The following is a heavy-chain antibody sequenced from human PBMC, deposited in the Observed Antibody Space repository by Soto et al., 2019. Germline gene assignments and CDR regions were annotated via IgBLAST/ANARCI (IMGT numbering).Heavy chain of an antibody. D-gene: IGHD3-22*01. Sequence: PGESLKISCKDSGYTFSNYWVGWVRQMPGKGLQWMGIIYPSDSDTRYSPSFQGQVTISADKSISTAYLQWSSLKASDTATYYCARLQSTGYAYAFDMWGQGTMVTVSS. CDR1: GYTFSNYW. J-gene: IGHJ3*02. CDR3: ARLQSTGYAYAFDM. CDR2: IYPSDSDT. V-gene: IGHV5-51*01.